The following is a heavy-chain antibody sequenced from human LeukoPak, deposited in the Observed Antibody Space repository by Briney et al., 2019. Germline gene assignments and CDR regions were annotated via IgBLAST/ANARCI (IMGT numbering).Heavy chain of an antibody. CDR1: GGTFSSYA. V-gene: IGHV1-69*13. D-gene: IGHD1-26*01. Sequence: ASVKVSCKASGGTFSSYAISWVRQAPGQGLEWMGGIIPIFGTANYAQKFQGRVTITADESTSTAYMELSSLRSEDTAVYYCARTAPEWELVDYWGQGTLVTVSS. CDR3: ARTAPEWELVDY. CDR2: IIPIFGTA. J-gene: IGHJ4*02.